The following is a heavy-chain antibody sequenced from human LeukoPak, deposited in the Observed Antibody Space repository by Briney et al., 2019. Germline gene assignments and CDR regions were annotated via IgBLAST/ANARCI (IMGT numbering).Heavy chain of an antibody. CDR2: IWYDGSHK. J-gene: IGHJ4*02. CDR1: GFTFSSYG. V-gene: IGHV3-33*01. CDR3: ARDLLLWFGELSGDSDY. D-gene: IGHD3-10*01. Sequence: GGSLRLSCAASGFTFSSYGMHWVRQAPGKGLEWVAVIWYDGSHKYYADSVKGRFTISRDNSKNMLHLQMNSLRAEDTAVYYCARDLLLWFGELSGDSDYWGQGTLVTVSS.